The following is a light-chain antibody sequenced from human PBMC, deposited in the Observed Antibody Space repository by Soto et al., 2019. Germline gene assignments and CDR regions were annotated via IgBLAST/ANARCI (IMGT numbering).Light chain of an antibody. V-gene: IGKV1-39*01. CDR3: QQGYNTFWT. J-gene: IGKJ1*01. CDR1: QPIGTS. CDR2: AAT. Sequence: DIQMTQSPSSLSAFVGDSVTVTCRASQPIGTSLHWYQQKAGKAPKVLISAATKLQSGAPSRFSGSGSGTDFTLTISNLQPEDSATYYCQQGYNTFWTFGRGTKVDIK.